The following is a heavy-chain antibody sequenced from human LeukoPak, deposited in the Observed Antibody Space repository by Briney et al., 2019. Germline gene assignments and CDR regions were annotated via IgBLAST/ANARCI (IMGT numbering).Heavy chain of an antibody. CDR2: IPFDGSNN. CDR1: GFIFNNYG. J-gene: IGHJ4*02. D-gene: IGHD2-21*01. V-gene: IGHV3-30*02. CDR3: ARDVVDY. Sequence: PGGSLRLSCAASGFIFNNYGLHWVRQAPGKGLEWVAFIPFDGSNNYYADSVKGRFTISRDNAKNSLYLQMNSLRAEDTAVYYCARDVVDYWGQGTLVTVSS.